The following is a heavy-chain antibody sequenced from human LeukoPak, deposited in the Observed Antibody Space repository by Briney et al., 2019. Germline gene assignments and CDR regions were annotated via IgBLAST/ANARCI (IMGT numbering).Heavy chain of an antibody. Sequence: SETLSLTCTVSIGPISSYYWSWIRQPAGKGLEWIGRIYSSGSTNYNPSVKSRVTMSLDPYKNQFSLNLSSVPAADTAVYYCARKLIRRGAFDIWGQGTMVTVSS. J-gene: IGHJ3*02. D-gene: IGHD5-12*01. V-gene: IGHV4-4*07. CDR2: IYSSGST. CDR1: IGPISSYY. CDR3: ARKLIRRGAFDI.